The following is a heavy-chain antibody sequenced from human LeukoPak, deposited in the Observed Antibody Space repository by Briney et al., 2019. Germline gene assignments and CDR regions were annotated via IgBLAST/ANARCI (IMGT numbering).Heavy chain of an antibody. CDR2: ISGSGTYK. CDR1: GFTFSTYY. Sequence: PGGSLRLSCAASGFTFSTYYMNWVRQAPGKGLEWVSSISGSGTYKYYEDSVKGRFTISRDNAENSLYLQMNSLRVEDTAVYYCASRYCSGTSCYAFDNWGQGTLVTVSS. CDR3: ASRYCSGTSCYAFDN. J-gene: IGHJ4*02. D-gene: IGHD2-2*01. V-gene: IGHV3-21*01.